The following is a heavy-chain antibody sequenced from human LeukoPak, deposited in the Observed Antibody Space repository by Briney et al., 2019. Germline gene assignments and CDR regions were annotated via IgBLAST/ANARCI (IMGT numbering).Heavy chain of an antibody. V-gene: IGHV4-34*01. J-gene: IGHJ4*02. D-gene: IGHD3-22*01. CDR3: ARDYYYDSSGYYYYFDY. CDR2: INHSGST. CDR1: GGSFSGYY. Sequence: SETLPLTCAVYGGSFSGYYWSWIRQPPGKGLEWIGEINHSGSTNYNPSLKSRVTISVDTSKNQFSLKLSSVTAADTAVYYCARDYYYDSSGYYYYFDYWGQGTLVTVSS.